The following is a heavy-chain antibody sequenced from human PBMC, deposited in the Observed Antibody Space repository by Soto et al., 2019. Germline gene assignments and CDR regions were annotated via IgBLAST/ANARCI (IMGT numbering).Heavy chain of an antibody. V-gene: IGHV4-59*02. CDR2: MHYTGFS. CDR3: ARGRYDFWSGYSSYYYYYMDV. CDR1: GDSVTSHY. D-gene: IGHD3-3*01. Sequence: SETLSLTCSFSGDSVTSHYLTWIRQSPEKGLEWIGYMHYTGFSHYNPSLKSRLTISVDRSKNQFTLQLSSVTVADTAVYYCARGRYDFWSGYSSYYYYYMDVWGKGTTVTVSS. J-gene: IGHJ6*03.